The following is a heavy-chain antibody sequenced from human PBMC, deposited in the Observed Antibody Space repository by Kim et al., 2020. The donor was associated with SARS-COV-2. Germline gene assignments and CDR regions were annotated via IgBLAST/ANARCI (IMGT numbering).Heavy chain of an antibody. CDR3: ARDYSGSYQDYYYGMDV. V-gene: IGHV3-66*01. CDR2: IYSGGST. D-gene: IGHD1-26*01. CDR1: GFTVSSNY. J-gene: IGHJ6*02. Sequence: GGSLRLSCAASGFTVSSNYMSWVRQAPGKGLEWVSVIYSGGSTYYADSVKGRFTISRDNSKNTLYLQMNSLRAEDTAVYYCARDYSGSYQDYYYGMDVWGQGTTATVSS.